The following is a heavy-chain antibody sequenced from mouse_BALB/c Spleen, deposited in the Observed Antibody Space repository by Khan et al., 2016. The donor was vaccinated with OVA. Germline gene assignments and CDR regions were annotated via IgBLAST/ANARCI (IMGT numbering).Heavy chain of an antibody. J-gene: IGHJ4*01. V-gene: IGHV5-17*02. CDR3: ARGDY. Sequence: DVQLVESGGGLVQPGGSRKLSCAASGFTFSNFGMHWVRQAPEKGLEWVAYISSGSSTIYYADTMKGRFTISRDNPKNTLFLQMTSLRSEDTAMYYCARGDYWGQGTSVTVSS. CDR1: GFTFSNFG. CDR2: ISSGSSTI.